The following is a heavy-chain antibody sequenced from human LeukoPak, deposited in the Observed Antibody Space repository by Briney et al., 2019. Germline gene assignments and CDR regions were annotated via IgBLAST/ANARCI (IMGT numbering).Heavy chain of an antibody. CDR1: GGSISSSSYY. D-gene: IGHD3-22*01. CDR3: ARERLGYYDRSGLDY. V-gene: IGHV4-39*07. CDR2: IYYSGST. J-gene: IGHJ4*02. Sequence: SETLSLTCTVSGGSISSSSYYWGWIRQPPGKGLEWIGSIYYSGSTYYNPSLKSRVTISVDTSKNQFSLKLSSVTAADTAVYYCARERLGYYDRSGLDYWGQGTLVTVSS.